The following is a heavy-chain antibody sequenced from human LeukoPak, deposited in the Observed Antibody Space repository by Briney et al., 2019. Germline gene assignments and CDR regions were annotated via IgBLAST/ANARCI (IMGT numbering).Heavy chain of an antibody. CDR2: IIPIFGTA. J-gene: IGHJ4*02. CDR1: GGTFSNYA. D-gene: IGHD6-19*01. CDR3: ASHYSSDWNSFFDY. V-gene: IGHV1-69*13. Sequence: SVKVSCKASGGTFSNYAISWLRQAPGQGLEWMGGIIPIFGTAIYAQKFQGRITITADESTTAVYMELSSLGSDDTAVYYCASHYSSDWNSFFDYWGQGTLVTVSS.